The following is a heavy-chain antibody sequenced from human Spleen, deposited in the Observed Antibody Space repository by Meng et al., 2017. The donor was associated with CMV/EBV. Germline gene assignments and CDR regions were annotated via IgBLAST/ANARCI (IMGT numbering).Heavy chain of an antibody. D-gene: IGHD3-22*01. V-gene: IGHV3-11*04. CDR2: ISSSGNTI. CDR3: ARMRDFYFDTSGWSY. Sequence: GESLKISCAASGFTLSDYYVSWIRQAPGKGLEWLSYISSSGNTIHYADSVKGRFTISRDTARNSVYLRMNSLRAEDTAVYYCARMRDFYFDTSGWSYWGQGALVTVSS. J-gene: IGHJ4*02. CDR1: GFTLSDYY.